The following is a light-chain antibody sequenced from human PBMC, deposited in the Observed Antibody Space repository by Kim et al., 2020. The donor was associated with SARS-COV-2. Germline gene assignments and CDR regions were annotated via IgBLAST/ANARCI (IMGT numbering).Light chain of an antibody. CDR2: GAS. CDR3: QKYNTAPWA. J-gene: IGKJ1*01. CDR1: QDIANS. V-gene: IGKV1-27*01. Sequence: ASVGDRVTITCRASQDIANSLAWYQQKPGTVPKLLIYGASTLQSGVPSRFSGSGSGTEFTLTIGSLQTEDVATYYCQKYNTAPWAFGPGTKVDIK.